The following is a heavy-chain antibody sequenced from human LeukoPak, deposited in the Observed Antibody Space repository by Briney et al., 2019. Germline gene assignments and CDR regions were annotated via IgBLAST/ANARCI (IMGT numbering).Heavy chain of an antibody. J-gene: IGHJ3*02. V-gene: IGHV3-74*01. CDR1: GSSLSTSW. D-gene: IGHD3-16*01. CDR3: ARLQGITPQPMTEGFDI. CDR2: ISPDGSST. Sequence: PGGSLRLSCAASGSSLSTSWMLWVRQTPGKGLVWLSRISPDGSSTSYADSVKGRFTVSRDIAGNTVTLQMNSLRAEDSAVYYCARLQGITPQPMTEGFDIWGQGTMVTVSS.